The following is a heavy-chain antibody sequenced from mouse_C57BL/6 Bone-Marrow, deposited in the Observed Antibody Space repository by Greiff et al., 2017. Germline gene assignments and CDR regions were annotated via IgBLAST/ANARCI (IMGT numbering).Heavy chain of an antibody. Sequence: EVQRVESGGGLVKPGGSLKLSCAASGFTFSSYTMSWVRPTPEKRLAWVATISGGGGNTYYPDSVKGRFTISRDNAKNTLYLQMSSLRSEDTALYYCARPVYGYYFDYWGQGTTLTVSS. V-gene: IGHV5-9*01. D-gene: IGHD1-1*01. J-gene: IGHJ2*01. CDR3: ARPVYGYYFDY. CDR1: GFTFSSYT. CDR2: ISGGGGNT.